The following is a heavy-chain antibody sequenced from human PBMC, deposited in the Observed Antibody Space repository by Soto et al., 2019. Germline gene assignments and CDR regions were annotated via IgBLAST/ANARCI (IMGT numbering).Heavy chain of an antibody. V-gene: IGHV3-30*18. CDR1: GFTFSSYG. D-gene: IGHD5-18*01. CDR3: AKPPSRYSYGPIDAFDI. J-gene: IGHJ3*02. Sequence: GGSLILSCAASGFTFSSYGMHWVRQAPGKGLEWVAVISYDGSNKYYADSVKGRFTISRDNSKNTLYLQMNSLRAEDTAVYYCAKPPSRYSYGPIDAFDIWGQGTMVTVSS. CDR2: ISYDGSNK.